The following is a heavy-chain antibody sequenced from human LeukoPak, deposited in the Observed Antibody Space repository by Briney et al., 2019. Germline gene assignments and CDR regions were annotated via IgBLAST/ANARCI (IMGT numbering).Heavy chain of an antibody. Sequence: GRSLRLSCAASGFTFSSYGMHWVRQAPGKGLEWVAVIWYDGSNKYYADSVKGRFTISRDNSKNTLYLQMNSLRAEDTAVYYCARAHSSGWYYFDYWGQGTLVTVSS. CDR2: IWYDGSNK. V-gene: IGHV3-33*01. D-gene: IGHD6-19*01. CDR1: GFTFSSYG. J-gene: IGHJ4*02. CDR3: ARAHSSGWYYFDY.